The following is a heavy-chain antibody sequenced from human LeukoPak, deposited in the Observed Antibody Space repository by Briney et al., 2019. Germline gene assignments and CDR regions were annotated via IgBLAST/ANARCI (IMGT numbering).Heavy chain of an antibody. CDR2: MNPNSGNT. V-gene: IGHV1-8*01. J-gene: IGHJ4*02. CDR3: AFSTAGIDYFDY. D-gene: IGHD6-19*01. Sequence: ASVKVSCEASGYTFTSYDINWVRQATGQGLEWMGWMNPNSGNTGYAQKFQGRVTMTRNTSISTAYMELSSLRSEDTAVYYCAFSTAGIDYFDYWGQGTLVTVSS. CDR1: GYTFTSYD.